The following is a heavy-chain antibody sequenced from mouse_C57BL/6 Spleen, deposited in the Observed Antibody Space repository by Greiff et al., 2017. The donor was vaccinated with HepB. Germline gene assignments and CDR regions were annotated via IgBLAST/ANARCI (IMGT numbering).Heavy chain of an antibody. J-gene: IGHJ2*01. CDR3: ASCGSNYFSNYDYFAY. CDR1: GYTFTSYW. V-gene: IGHV1-69*01. CDR2: IDPSDSYT. D-gene: IGHD2-5*01. Sequence: QVQLQQPGAELVMPGASVKLSCKASGYTFTSYWMPWVKQRPGQGLEWIGEIDPSDSYTNYNQKFKGKATLTVDKSSSTAYMQLSSLTSEDSAVYYYASCGSNYFSNYDYFAYWGQGTTLTVSS.